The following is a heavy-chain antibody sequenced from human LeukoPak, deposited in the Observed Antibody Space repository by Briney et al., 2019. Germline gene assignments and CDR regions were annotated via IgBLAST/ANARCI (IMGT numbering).Heavy chain of an antibody. V-gene: IGHV1-8*01. J-gene: IGHJ5*02. D-gene: IGHD3-10*01. Sequence: GASVKVSCKASGYTFTSYDINWVRQATGQGLEWMGWMNPNSGNTGYAQKFQGRVNMTRNTSISTAYMELSSLRSEDTAVYYCARGRGGITMVRGVIIHNWFDPWGQGTLVTVSS. CDR1: GYTFTSYD. CDR3: ARGRGGITMVRGVIIHNWFDP. CDR2: MNPNSGNT.